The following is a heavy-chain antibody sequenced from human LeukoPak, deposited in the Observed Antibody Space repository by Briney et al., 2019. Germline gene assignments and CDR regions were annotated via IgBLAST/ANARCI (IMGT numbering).Heavy chain of an antibody. CDR2: ISSSSSYI. D-gene: IGHD4-11*01. CDR3: ARSYSNYFPLDY. J-gene: IGHJ4*02. CDR1: GFTFSSYS. Sequence: GGSLRLSCAASGFTFSSYSMNWVRQAPGKGLEWVSSISSSSSYIYYADSVKGRFTISRDNAKNSLYLQMNSLRAEDTALYYCARSYSNYFPLDYWGQGTLVTVSS. V-gene: IGHV3-21*04.